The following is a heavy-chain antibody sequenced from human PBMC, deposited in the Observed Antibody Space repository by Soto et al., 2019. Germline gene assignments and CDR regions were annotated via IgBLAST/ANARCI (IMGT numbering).Heavy chain of an antibody. D-gene: IGHD5-18*01. Sequence: QVQLVQSGAEVKKPGSSVKVYCKASGGTFSSYTISWVRQAPGQGLEWMGRIIPILGIANYAQKFQGRVTITADKSTSTAYMELSSLRSEDTAVYYCARVGTAMVKSNYYSMDVWGEGTTVTVSS. CDR2: IIPILGIA. J-gene: IGHJ6*03. CDR3: ARVGTAMVKSNYYSMDV. V-gene: IGHV1-69*02. CDR1: GGTFSSYT.